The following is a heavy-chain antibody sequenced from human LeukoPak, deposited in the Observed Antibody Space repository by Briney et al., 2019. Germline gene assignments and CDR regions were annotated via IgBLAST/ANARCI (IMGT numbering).Heavy chain of an antibody. CDR1: GYTFTSYG. CDR2: IIPILGIA. CDR3: ARGLDCSSTSCYIVAFDI. J-gene: IGHJ3*02. V-gene: IGHV1-69*04. D-gene: IGHD2-2*02. Sequence: SVKVSCKASGYTFTSYGISWVRQAPGQGLEWMGRIIPILGIANYAQKFQGRVTITADKSTSTAYMELSSLRSEDTAVYYCARGLDCSSTSCYIVAFDIWGQGTMVTVSS.